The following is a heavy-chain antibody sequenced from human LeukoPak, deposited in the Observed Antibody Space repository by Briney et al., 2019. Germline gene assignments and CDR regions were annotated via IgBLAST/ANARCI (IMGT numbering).Heavy chain of an antibody. V-gene: IGHV3-9*03. Sequence: GGSLRLSCAASGFTFDDYAMHWVRQAPGKGLEWVSGLSWNSGSFAYADSVKGRFTISRDNAKNSLYLQMNSLRAEDMALYYCARGRDGYLTGAFDIWGQGTMVTVSS. CDR3: ARGRDGYLTGAFDI. J-gene: IGHJ3*02. CDR1: GFTFDDYA. D-gene: IGHD5-24*01. CDR2: LSWNSGSF.